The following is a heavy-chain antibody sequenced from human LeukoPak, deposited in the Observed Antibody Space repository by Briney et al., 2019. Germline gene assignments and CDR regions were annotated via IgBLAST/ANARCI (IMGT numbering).Heavy chain of an antibody. D-gene: IGHD4-17*01. Sequence: SETLSLTCTVSGGSISRYYWSWIRQPPGKGLEWIGYIYYSGSTNYNPSLKSRVTISVDTSKNQFSLKLSSVTAADTAVYYCARDQDYGDYGGWFDPWGQGTLVTVSS. CDR3: ARDQDYGDYGGWFDP. V-gene: IGHV4-59*01. CDR1: GGSISRYY. J-gene: IGHJ5*02. CDR2: IYYSGST.